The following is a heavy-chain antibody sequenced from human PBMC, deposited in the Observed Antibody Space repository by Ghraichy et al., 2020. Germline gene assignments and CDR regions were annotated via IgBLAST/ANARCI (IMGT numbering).Heavy chain of an antibody. CDR2: ISSSSSFI. V-gene: IGHV3-21*01. CDR1: EFTLSSYS. Sequence: GGSLRLSCAASEFTLSSYSMNWVRRAPGKGLEWVSSISSSSSFIYYADSVKGRFTISRDNAKNSLYLQVGSLRAEDTAVYYCARDRGYCGSTSCYNRWYFDLWGRGTLVTVSS. J-gene: IGHJ2*01. CDR3: ARDRGYCGSTSCYNRWYFDL. D-gene: IGHD2-2*02.